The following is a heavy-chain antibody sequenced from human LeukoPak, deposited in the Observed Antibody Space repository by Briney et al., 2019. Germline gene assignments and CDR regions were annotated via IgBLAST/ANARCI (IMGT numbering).Heavy chain of an antibody. CDR3: ARYSRNGNYFFDY. J-gene: IGHJ4*02. CDR2: ISSSGST. V-gene: IGHV4-59*01. Sequence: SETLSLTCTVSGGSIRSYYWTWIRQSPGKGLEWIGYISSSGSTNYNPSLNSRVTISVDTSKNQFSLKLSSVTAADTAVYYCARYSRNGNYFFDYWGQGTLVSVSS. CDR1: GGSIRSYY. D-gene: IGHD4-23*01.